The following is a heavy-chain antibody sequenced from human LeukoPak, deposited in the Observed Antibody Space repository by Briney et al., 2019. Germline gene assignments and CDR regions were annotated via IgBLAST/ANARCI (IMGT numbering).Heavy chain of an antibody. J-gene: IGHJ4*02. D-gene: IGHD3-22*01. CDR3: VRDGPYYFDCSAYL. CDR1: GFTFKDYW. V-gene: IGHV3-74*01. CDR2: INNDGTST. Sequence: GGSLRLSCEVSGFTFKDYWMHWVRQVPGNGLVWVSHINNDGTSTVYADSVKGRFTISRDNAKKTLFLEMKSLRVDDTAVYYCVRDGPYYFDCSAYLWGQGTLVSVSS.